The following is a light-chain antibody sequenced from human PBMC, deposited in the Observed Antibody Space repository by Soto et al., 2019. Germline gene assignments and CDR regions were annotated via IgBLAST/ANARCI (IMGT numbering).Light chain of an antibody. CDR1: QSVLNSDGYNR. CDR3: MQALQTPWT. Sequence: DIVMTQSPLSLPVTPGEAASISCRSSQSVLNSDGYNRRDWYLQKPGRSPQLLIYLGSNRASGVPDRFSGSGSGTDFTLTISRVEAEDVGVYCCMQALQTPWTFGQGTKVEIK. CDR2: LGS. V-gene: IGKV2-28*01. J-gene: IGKJ1*01.